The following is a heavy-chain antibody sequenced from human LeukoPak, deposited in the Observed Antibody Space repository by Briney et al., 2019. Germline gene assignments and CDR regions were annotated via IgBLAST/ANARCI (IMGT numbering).Heavy chain of an antibody. D-gene: IGHD4-17*01. CDR1: GFTFETHS. Sequence: GGSLRLSCAASGFTFETHSMNWVRQAPGQGLEWVSYISSSGAATYYADSVKGRFTISRDNSKNTLYLQMNSLRAEDTAVYYCAKDAPDYGDYVRGAFDIWGQGTMVTVSS. V-gene: IGHV3-48*01. CDR3: AKDAPDYGDYVRGAFDI. CDR2: ISSSGAAT. J-gene: IGHJ3*02.